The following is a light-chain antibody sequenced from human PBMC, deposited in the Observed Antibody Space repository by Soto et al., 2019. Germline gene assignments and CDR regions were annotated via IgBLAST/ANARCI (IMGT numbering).Light chain of an antibody. CDR3: QQYTSYSPYT. CDR2: KAS. V-gene: IGKV1-5*03. J-gene: IGKJ2*01. CDR1: QNINSW. Sequence: DIQMTQSPSTLSASVGDRVTVTCRASQNINSWLAWYQQKPGKAPKLLIYKASSLENGVPSRFSGSGSGTDFTLTINSLQPDDFVTYYCQQYTSYSPYTFGQGTKLEIK.